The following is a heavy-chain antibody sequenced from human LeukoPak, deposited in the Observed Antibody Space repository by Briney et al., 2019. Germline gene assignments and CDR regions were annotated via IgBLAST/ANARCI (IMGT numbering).Heavy chain of an antibody. CDR2: ITTSSTYI. CDR3: ARVLGDDYGPFDY. Sequence: GGSLRLSCAASGFTFSSYSMSWVRQAPGKGLEWVSSITTSSTYISYADSVKSRFTISRDNAKNSLYLQMNSLRAEDTAVYYCARVLGDDYGPFDYWGQGTLVTVSS. V-gene: IGHV3-21*01. D-gene: IGHD4-17*01. J-gene: IGHJ4*02. CDR1: GFTFSSYS.